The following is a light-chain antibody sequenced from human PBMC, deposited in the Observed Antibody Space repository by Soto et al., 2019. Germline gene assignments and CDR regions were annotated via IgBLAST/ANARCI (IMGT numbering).Light chain of an antibody. Sequence: QSALTQPPSASGSPGQSVTISCTGSSSDVGGYNYVSWYQQHPGKVPKLMVYEVNKRPSGVPDRFSGSKSGNMASLTVSGLQGEDEADYYCTSYAGGNNVFGTGTKLTVL. CDR1: SSDVGGYNY. V-gene: IGLV2-8*01. J-gene: IGLJ1*01. CDR3: TSYAGGNNV. CDR2: EVN.